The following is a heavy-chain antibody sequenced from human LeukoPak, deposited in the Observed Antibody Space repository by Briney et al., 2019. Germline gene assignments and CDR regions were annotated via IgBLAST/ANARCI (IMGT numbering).Heavy chain of an antibody. V-gene: IGHV4-38-2*01. CDR1: GYSISNDYY. Sequence: PSETLSLTCVVSGYSISNDYYWGWIRQPPGKGLEWIGNIYNSGGSYYNPSLKSRVTILVDTSKNQFPLKLSSVTAADTAVYYCAKAGTTGIHHWFDPWGQGKLVTVSS. CDR2: IYNSGGS. D-gene: IGHD1-1*01. CDR3: AKAGTTGIHHWFDP. J-gene: IGHJ5*02.